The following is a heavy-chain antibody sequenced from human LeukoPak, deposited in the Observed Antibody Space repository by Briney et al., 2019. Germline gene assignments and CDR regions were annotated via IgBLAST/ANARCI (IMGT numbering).Heavy chain of an antibody. V-gene: IGHV4-4*09. Sequence: SETLSLTCTVSGGSISSYYWSWIRQPPGQGLEWIGYIYTSGSTNYNPSLKSRVTISVDTSKNQFSLKLSSVTAADTAVYYCARLRDGYNYGWGQGTLVTVSS. D-gene: IGHD5-24*01. CDR1: GGSISSYY. CDR2: IYTSGST. CDR3: ARLRDGYNYG. J-gene: IGHJ4*02.